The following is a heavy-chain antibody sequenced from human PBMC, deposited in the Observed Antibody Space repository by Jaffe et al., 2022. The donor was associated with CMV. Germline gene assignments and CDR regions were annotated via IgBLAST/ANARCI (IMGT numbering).Heavy chain of an antibody. CDR2: ISNDGRST. Sequence: EVQLVESGGGPVQPGGSLRLSCSASGFTFRNYAMHWVRQAPGKGLECVSSISNDGRSTYYADSVKGRFTISRDNSKNTLFLQMSSLRAEDTAVYFCVKGEYDFWIGTNYDYYMDIWGRGTTVTVPS. J-gene: IGHJ6*03. CDR1: GFTFRNYA. D-gene: IGHD3-3*01. V-gene: IGHV3-64D*06. CDR3: VKGEYDFWIGTNYDYYMDI.